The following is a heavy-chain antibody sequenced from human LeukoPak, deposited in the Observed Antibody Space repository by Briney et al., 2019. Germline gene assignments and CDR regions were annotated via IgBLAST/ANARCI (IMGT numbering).Heavy chain of an antibody. CDR3: ARDGYSSGSMTAASPMLAFDI. Sequence: ASVKVSCKASGGTFSSYAISWVRQAPGQGLEWMGRIIPILGIANYAQKFQGRVTITADKSTSTAYMELSSLRSEDTAVYYCARDGYSSGSMTAASPMLAFDIWGQGTMVTVSS. V-gene: IGHV1-69*04. D-gene: IGHD6-19*01. CDR2: IIPILGIA. CDR1: GGTFSSYA. J-gene: IGHJ3*02.